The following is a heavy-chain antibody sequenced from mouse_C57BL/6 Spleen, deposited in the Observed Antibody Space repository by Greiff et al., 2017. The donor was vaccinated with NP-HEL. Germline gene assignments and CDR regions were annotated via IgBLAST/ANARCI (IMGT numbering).Heavy chain of an antibody. V-gene: IGHV1-15*01. CDR2: IDPATGGT. J-gene: IGHJ4*01. CDR1: GYTFTDYE. Sequence: QVQLQQSGAELVRPGASVTLSCKASGYTFTDYEMHWVKQTPVHGLEWIGAIDPATGGTAYNQKFKGKAILTADKSSSTAYMELRSLTSEDSAVYYCTRWGYSNYLYAMDYWGQGTSVTVSS. CDR3: TRWGYSNYLYAMDY. D-gene: IGHD2-5*01.